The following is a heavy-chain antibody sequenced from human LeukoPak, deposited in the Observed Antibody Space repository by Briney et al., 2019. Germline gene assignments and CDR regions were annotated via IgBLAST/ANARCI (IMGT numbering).Heavy chain of an antibody. D-gene: IGHD3-22*01. J-gene: IGHJ4*02. Sequence: GGSLRLPCTTSGFIFSRHSMHRVRQAPGKGLEGVAVIGDEGIHKYYADSVKGRFTISRDDSKNILYLQMDGLRAEDPGVYYCARDMIMGGPPDYLDYWGQGTLVTVSS. CDR1: GFIFSRHS. V-gene: IGHV3-30*04. CDR2: IGDEGIHK. CDR3: ARDMIMGGPPDYLDY.